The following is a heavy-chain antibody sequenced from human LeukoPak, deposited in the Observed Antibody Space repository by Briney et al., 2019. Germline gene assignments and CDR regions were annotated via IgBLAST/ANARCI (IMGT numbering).Heavy chain of an antibody. J-gene: IGHJ1*01. CDR2: ISYDGSNK. Sequence: QPGRSLRLSCAASGFTFSSYAMHWVRQAPGKGLEWVAVISYDGSNKYYADSVKGRFTISRDNSKNTLYLQMNSLRAEDTAVYYCAKDRATYYKEGEYFQHWGQGTLVTVSS. CDR1: GFTFSSYA. V-gene: IGHV3-30-3*01. D-gene: IGHD3-10*01. CDR3: AKDRATYYKEGEYFQH.